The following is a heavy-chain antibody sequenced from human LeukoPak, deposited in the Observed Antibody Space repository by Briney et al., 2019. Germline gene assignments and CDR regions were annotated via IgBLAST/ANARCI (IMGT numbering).Heavy chain of an antibody. J-gene: IGHJ3*02. D-gene: IGHD1-1*01. Sequence: SETLSLTCAVSGGSFSGYYWSWIRQPPGKGLEWIGEINHSGNTKYNPSLKSRVTISVDTSKNQFSLKLNSVTAADTAVYYCARGGGIGNPNAFDIWGQGTMVTVSS. CDR2: INHSGNT. V-gene: IGHV4-34*01. CDR1: GGSFSGYY. CDR3: ARGGGIGNPNAFDI.